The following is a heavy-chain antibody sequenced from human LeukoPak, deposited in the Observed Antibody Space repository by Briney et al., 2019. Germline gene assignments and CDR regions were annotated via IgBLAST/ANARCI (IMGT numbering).Heavy chain of an antibody. Sequence: ASVKVSCKASGGTFSSYAISWVRQAPGQGLEWMGGIIPIFGTANYAQKFQGRVTITADESTSTAYMELSSLRSGDTAVYYCATRYKVQGNWFDPWGQGTLVTVSS. CDR2: IIPIFGTA. CDR1: GGTFSSYA. CDR3: ATRYKVQGNWFDP. V-gene: IGHV1-69*13. J-gene: IGHJ5*02. D-gene: IGHD1-1*01.